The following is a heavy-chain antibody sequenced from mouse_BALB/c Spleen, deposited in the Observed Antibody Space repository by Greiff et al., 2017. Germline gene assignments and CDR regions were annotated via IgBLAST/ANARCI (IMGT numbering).Heavy chain of an antibody. D-gene: IGHD2-14*01. J-gene: IGHJ4*01. CDR3: VRGRYEDYYAMDY. CDR2: IWTGGGT. CDR1: GFSLTSYD. V-gene: IGHV2-9-2*01. Sequence: VKLMESGPGLVAPSQSLSISCTVSGFSLTSYDISWIRQPPGKGLEWLGVIWTGGGTNYNSAFMSRLSISKDNSKSQVFLKMNSLQTDDTAIYYCVRGRYEDYYAMDYWGQGTSVTVSS.